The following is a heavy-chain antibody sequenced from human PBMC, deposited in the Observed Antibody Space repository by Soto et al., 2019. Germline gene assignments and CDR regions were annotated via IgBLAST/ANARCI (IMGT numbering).Heavy chain of an antibody. J-gene: IGHJ4*02. Sequence: PSETLSLTCTVSGGSIISSSYCCCCIRQPPWKGLEWIGTIYYSGTTNYNPSLKSRVTISVDTSQNQFSLKLNSLTAADTAVYYCASLLGIKFDYWGQGALVTVSS. D-gene: IGHD3-10*01. CDR3: ASLLGIKFDY. CDR2: IYYSGTT. CDR1: GGSIISSSYC. V-gene: IGHV4-39*01.